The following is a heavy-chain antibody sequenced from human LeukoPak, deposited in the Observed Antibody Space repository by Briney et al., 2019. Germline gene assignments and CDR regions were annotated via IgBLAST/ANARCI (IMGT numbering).Heavy chain of an antibody. J-gene: IGHJ5*02. Sequence: GGSLRLSCAASGFTFSSYGMHWVRQAPGKGLERVAVIWYDGSNKYYADSVKGRFTISRDNSKNTLYLQMNSLRAEDTAVYYCARDEGNWFDPWGQGTLVTVSS. CDR3: ARDEGNWFDP. CDR1: GFTFSSYG. V-gene: IGHV3-33*01. CDR2: IWYDGSNK.